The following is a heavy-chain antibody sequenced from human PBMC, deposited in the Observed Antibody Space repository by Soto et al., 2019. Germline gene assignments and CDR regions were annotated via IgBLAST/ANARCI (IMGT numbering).Heavy chain of an antibody. J-gene: IGHJ6*02. CDR2: ISYDGSHK. CDR3: ASDWATTVRGAMLATDYFGMDV. CDR1: EFSFRTYA. Sequence: QVQLVESGGGVVQPGRSLRLSCVASEFSFRTYALHWVRQAPGKGLQWVAVISYDGSHKYYADSVKGRFTISRDNSRNTLYLQMNSLRTEDTAVYYCASDWATTVRGAMLATDYFGMDVWGQGTTVTVSS. V-gene: IGHV3-30-3*01. D-gene: IGHD3-10*01.